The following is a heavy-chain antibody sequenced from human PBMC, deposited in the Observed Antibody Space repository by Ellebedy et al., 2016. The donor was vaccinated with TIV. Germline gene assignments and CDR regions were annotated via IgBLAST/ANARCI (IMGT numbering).Heavy chain of an antibody. D-gene: IGHD4-23*01. V-gene: IGHV3-23*01. CDR2: INGNAVST. J-gene: IGHJ3*01. CDR1: GFTFSSYA. CDR3: ARDPVGVGPAFDV. Sequence: GESLKISCAASGFTFSSYAMSWVRQAPGQGLEWVSGINGNAVSTAYADSVKGRFTISSDNSKDTLFLQMNSLRAEDTAIYFCARDPVGVGPAFDVWGQGTMVTVSS.